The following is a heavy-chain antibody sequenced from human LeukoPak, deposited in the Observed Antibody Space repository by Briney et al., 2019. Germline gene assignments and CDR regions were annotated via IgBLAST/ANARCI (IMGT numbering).Heavy chain of an antibody. CDR2: IRYDGSNK. Sequence: GGSLRLSCAASGFTFSSYGMHWVRQAPGRGLECVAFIRYDGSNKYYADSVKGRFPISRDNPKNTLYLQMHSLSAEDPAGYYLAKELRDSSGWTFDYWGQGTLVTVSS. V-gene: IGHV3-30*02. J-gene: IGHJ4*02. D-gene: IGHD6-19*01. CDR1: GFTFSSYG. CDR3: AKELRDSSGWTFDY.